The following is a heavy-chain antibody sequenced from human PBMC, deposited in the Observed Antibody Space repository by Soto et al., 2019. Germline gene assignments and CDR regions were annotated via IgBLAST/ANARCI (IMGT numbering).Heavy chain of an antibody. Sequence: QVQLVESGGGVVQPARSLRLSCAASGFTFSSYAMHWVRQAPGKGLEWVAVMSYDGSNKYYADSVTGRFTISRNNSKNTLYLQMNSLRAEDTAVYYCARDQSPYSRGWHNLHFDYLGQGTLVTVAS. CDR3: ARDQSPYSRGWHNLHFDY. V-gene: IGHV3-30-3*01. CDR1: GFTFSSYA. D-gene: IGHD6-19*01. CDR2: MSYDGSNK. J-gene: IGHJ4*02.